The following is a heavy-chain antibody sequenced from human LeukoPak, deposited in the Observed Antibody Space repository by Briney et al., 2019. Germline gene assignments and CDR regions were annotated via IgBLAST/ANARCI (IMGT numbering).Heavy chain of an antibody. CDR2: IRQDGDTK. Sequence: GGSLRLSCAASGFPFNAYWMTWVRQAPGKGLEWVANIRQDGDTKYYVDSVKGRFTISRDNAMNSLYLQMNSLRAEDTAIYYCARSLPYGTTWYGRTDFWGQGTLVTVSS. J-gene: IGHJ4*02. V-gene: IGHV3-7*03. CDR3: ARSLPYGTTWYGRTDF. D-gene: IGHD6-13*01. CDR1: GFPFNAYW.